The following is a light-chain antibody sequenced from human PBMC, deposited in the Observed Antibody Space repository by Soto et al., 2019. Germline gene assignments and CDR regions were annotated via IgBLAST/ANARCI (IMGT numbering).Light chain of an antibody. CDR3: QQRRNWPT. J-gene: IGKJ5*01. V-gene: IGKV3-11*01. Sequence: EIVLTQSPATLSLSPGERATLSCRASQSVSSYLAWYQQKPGQAPRLLIYDASNRATGIPARFSGSGSGTDFTLTISSLEPEDFEVYYCQQRRNWPTFGQGTRLENK. CDR2: DAS. CDR1: QSVSSY.